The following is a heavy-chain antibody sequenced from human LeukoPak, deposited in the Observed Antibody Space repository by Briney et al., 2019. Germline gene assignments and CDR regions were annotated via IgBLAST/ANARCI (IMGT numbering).Heavy chain of an antibody. CDR1: GYTFTGYY. CDR2: INPNSGGI. Sequence: ASVKVSCKASGYTFTGYYMHWVRQAPGQGLEWMGWINPNSGGINYAQKFQGRVTMTRDTSISTAYMELSRLRSDDTAVYYCARDLSGYYDSSGCGGFDYWGQGTLVTVST. J-gene: IGHJ4*02. CDR3: ARDLSGYYDSSGCGGFDY. V-gene: IGHV1-2*02. D-gene: IGHD3-22*01.